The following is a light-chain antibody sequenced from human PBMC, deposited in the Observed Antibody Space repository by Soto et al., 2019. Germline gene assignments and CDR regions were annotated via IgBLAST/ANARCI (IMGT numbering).Light chain of an antibody. CDR3: QQYNLKPLS. CDR2: QAS. CDR1: QNISSW. J-gene: IGKJ4*01. V-gene: IGKV1-5*03. Sequence: DIQMTQSPSTLSASIGDRVTITCRASQNISSWLSGYQQKPGKAPNPLIYQASILESGVPSRFSGSGSGTEFILTISSLQPDDFATFYCQQYNLKPLSFGGGTKVEIK.